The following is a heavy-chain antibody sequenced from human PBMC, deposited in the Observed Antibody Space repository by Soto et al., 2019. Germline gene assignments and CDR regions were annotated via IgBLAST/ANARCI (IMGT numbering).Heavy chain of an antibody. D-gene: IGHD1-26*01. V-gene: IGHV3-33*01. Sequence: QVQLVESGGGVVQPGRSLRLSCAASGFTFSSYGMHWVRQAPGKGLEWVAVIWDDGSNKYYSDSVKGRFTISRDNSKNTLYMQMNSLRAEDTAVYYCARGLEWELPDFDYWGQGTLVTVSS. J-gene: IGHJ4*02. CDR2: IWDDGSNK. CDR1: GFTFSSYG. CDR3: ARGLEWELPDFDY.